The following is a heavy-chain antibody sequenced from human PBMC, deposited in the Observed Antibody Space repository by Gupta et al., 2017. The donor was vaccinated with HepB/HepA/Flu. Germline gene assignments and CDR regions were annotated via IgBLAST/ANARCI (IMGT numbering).Heavy chain of an antibody. CDR1: GDDFSTYI. V-gene: IGHV1-69*01. D-gene: IGHD2-8*01. Sequence: VKVSCKASGDDFSTYIITWVRLAPGQGPEWMGGIITSFATGNYAQKFQDRVTLTADGSTSTAYMELRSLRSDDTAVYYCAKGLMGIPAAFDIWGQGTTVIVSS. CDR3: AKGLMGIPAAFDI. CDR2: IITSFATG. J-gene: IGHJ3*02.